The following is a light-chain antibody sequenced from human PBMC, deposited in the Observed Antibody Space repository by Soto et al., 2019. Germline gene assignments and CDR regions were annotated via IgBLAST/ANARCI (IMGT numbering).Light chain of an antibody. CDR2: DVS. CDR1: SSDVGGYNY. Sequence: QSVLTQPRSVSGSPGQSVTISCTGTSSDVGGYNYVSWYQQHPGKAPKLMIYDVSKRPSGVPDRFSGSKSGNTASLTISGLQAEDEADYYCCSYTNTSTLVFGTGTKVTVL. CDR3: CSYTNTSTLV. J-gene: IGLJ1*01. V-gene: IGLV2-11*01.